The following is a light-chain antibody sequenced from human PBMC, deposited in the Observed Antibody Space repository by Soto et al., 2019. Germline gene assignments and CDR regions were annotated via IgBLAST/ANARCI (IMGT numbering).Light chain of an antibody. CDR1: SSDVGVYNF. CDR2: EVS. CDR3: GSITRSSTSV. Sequence: SALTQPASVSGSPGQSVTISCTGSSSDVGVYNFVSWYQQHPAKAPKFIIYEVSNRPSGVSNHFSGSKSDNTASLTISGLQPEDEADYYCGSITRSSTSVFGTGTKVTVL. J-gene: IGLJ1*01. V-gene: IGLV2-14*01.